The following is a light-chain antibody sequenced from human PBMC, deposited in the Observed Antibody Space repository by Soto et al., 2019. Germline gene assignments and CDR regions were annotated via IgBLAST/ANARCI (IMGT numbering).Light chain of an antibody. CDR2: TTS. J-gene: IGKJ5*01. CDR1: QSIIVTY. CDR3: QQRSNWPPLT. V-gene: IGKV3D-20*02. Sequence: DIVLTQSPGTLSLSPGERATLSCRAIQSIIVTYLAWYQQKPGQAPRLLIYTTSIRATGIPDRFSGSGSGTDFTLTISGLEPEDFAVYYCQQRSNWPPLTFGQGTRLEIK.